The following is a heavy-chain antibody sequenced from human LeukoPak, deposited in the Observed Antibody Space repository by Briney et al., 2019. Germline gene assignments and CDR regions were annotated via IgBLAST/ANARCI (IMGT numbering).Heavy chain of an antibody. CDR3: ARFYRIGYRDYDILTGYFDY. CDR2: IKHDGSEK. CDR1: GFTFSSYW. J-gene: IGHJ4*02. D-gene: IGHD3-9*01. V-gene: IGHV3-7*01. Sequence: GGSLRLSCAASGFTFSSYWMSWVRQAPGKGLEWVANIKHDGSEKYYVDSVKGRFTISRDNAKDSLYLQMNSLRAEDTAVYYCARFYRIGYRDYDILTGYFDYWGQGTLVSVSS.